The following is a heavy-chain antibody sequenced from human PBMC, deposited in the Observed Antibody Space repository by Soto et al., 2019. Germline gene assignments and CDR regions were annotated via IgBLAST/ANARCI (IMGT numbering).Heavy chain of an antibody. CDR1: GGSISSSSYY. CDR3: ARHVLVHYFDY. J-gene: IGHJ4*02. Sequence: SETLSLTCAVSGGSISSSSYYWGWIRQPPGKGLEWIGSIYYSGSTYYNPSLKSRVTISVDTSKNQFSLKLSSVTAADTAVYYCARHVLVHYFDYWGQGTLVTVSS. D-gene: IGHD2-8*01. CDR2: IYYSGST. V-gene: IGHV4-39*01.